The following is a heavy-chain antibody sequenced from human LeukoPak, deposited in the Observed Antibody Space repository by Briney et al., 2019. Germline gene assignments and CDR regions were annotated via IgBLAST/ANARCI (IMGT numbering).Heavy chain of an antibody. V-gene: IGHV4-59*01. D-gene: IGHD3-9*01. CDR3: ARTLRYFDWCFDY. CDR1: GGSISSYY. Sequence: SETLSLTCTVSGGSISSYYWSWIRQPPGKGLEWIGYIYYSGSTNYNPSLKSRVTISVDTSKNQFSLKLSSVTAADTAVYYCARTLRYFDWCFDYWGQGTLVTGSS. CDR2: IYYSGST. J-gene: IGHJ4*02.